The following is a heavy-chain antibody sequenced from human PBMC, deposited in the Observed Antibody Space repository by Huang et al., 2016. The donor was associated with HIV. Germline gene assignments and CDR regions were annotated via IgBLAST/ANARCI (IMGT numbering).Heavy chain of an antibody. CDR3: ARGVGNSNRGFDI. V-gene: IGHV1-69*13. CDR2: IIPFHYTT. CDR1: GGTVSRLS. D-gene: IGHD5-18*01. J-gene: IGHJ4*02. Sequence: QVQLVQSGAEMKQSGSSVKVSCKASGGTVSRLSFTWVRQAPGHGLEWRGGIIPFHYTTDPAQKCRGRVTLTADETTNTAFMGLSGLTSQDTAVYYCARGVGNSNRGFDIWGQGTLVTVS.